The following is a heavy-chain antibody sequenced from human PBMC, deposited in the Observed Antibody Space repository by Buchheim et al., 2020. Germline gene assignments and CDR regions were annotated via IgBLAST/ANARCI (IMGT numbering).Heavy chain of an antibody. CDR1: GLTFSTFT. J-gene: IGHJ3*01. CDR2: ISSSTSYI. V-gene: IGHV3-21*06. CDR3: ANGSVGAVDSNDAFDF. D-gene: IGHD5-24*01. Sequence: EVRLVESGGGLVKSGESLRLSCVVSGLTFSTFTMNWVRQSPGKGLEWVSVISSSTSYINYADSVRGRFTISRANAKNSLFLHINSLRAEDAAVYYCANGSVGAVDSNDAFDFWGQGT.